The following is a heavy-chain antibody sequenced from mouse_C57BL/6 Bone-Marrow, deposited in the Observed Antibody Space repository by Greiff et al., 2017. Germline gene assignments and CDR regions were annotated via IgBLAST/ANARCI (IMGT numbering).Heavy chain of an antibody. CDR3: ARILGYDGDY. D-gene: IGHD2-2*01. CDR1: GFNIKDYY. V-gene: IGHV14-2*01. CDR2: LDPADGET. J-gene: IGHJ2*01. Sequence: EVQLQQSGAELVKPGASVKLSCTASGFNIKDYYMHWVKQRTEQGLEWIGRLDPADGETKSAPRFQGTATITADTSSNTAYLQRSSLTSEDTAVYYCARILGYDGDYWGHGTTLTGSS.